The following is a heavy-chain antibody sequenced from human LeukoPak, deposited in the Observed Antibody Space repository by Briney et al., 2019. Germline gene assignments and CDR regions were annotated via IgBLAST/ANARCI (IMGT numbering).Heavy chain of an antibody. CDR1: GYTFTSYY. D-gene: IGHD2-15*01. J-gene: IGHJ2*01. CDR2: INPSGGST. Sequence: SVKVSCKASGYTFTSYYMHWVRQAPGQGLEWMGIINPSGGSTSYAQKFQGRVTMTRDTSTSTVYMELSSLRSEDTAVYYCARRGHCSGGSCYSDSYWYFDLWGRGTLVTVSS. CDR3: ARRGHCSGGSCYSDSYWYFDL. V-gene: IGHV1-46*01.